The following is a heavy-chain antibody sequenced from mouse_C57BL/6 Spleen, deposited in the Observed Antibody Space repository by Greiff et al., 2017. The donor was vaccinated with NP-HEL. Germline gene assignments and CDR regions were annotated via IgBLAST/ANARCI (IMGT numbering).Heavy chain of an antibody. D-gene: IGHD4-1*01. CDR1: GYAFSSSW. Sequence: VQVVESGPELVKPGASVKISCKASGYAFSSSWMNWVKQRPGKGLEWIGRIYPGDGDTNYNGKFKGKATLTADKSSSTAYMQLSSLTSEDSAVYFCASPLTGTKFGYWGQGTLVTVSA. CDR3: ASPLTGTKFGY. CDR2: IYPGDGDT. V-gene: IGHV1-82*01. J-gene: IGHJ3*01.